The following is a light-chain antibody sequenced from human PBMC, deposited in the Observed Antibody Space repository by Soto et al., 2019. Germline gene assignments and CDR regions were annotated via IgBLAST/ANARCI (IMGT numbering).Light chain of an antibody. CDR1: QSVSSD. J-gene: IGKJ4*01. CDR2: DAS. V-gene: IGKV3-15*01. CDR3: QQYNYWPPLT. Sequence: EVVMTQSPATLSVSPGERATLSCRASQSVSSDLAWYQQKPGQAPRLLIYDASTRATGIPARFSGSGSGTEFTLTISSLQSEDVAVYYCQQYNYWPPLTFGGGTKVEIK.